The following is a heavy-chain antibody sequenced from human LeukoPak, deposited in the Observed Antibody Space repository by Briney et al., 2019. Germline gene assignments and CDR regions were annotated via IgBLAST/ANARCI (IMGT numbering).Heavy chain of an antibody. D-gene: IGHD6-13*01. V-gene: IGHV3-30-3*01. CDR2: ISYDGSNK. CDR3: ARPPTRSSSEYYFDY. Sequence: GGSLRLSCAASGFTFSSYAMHWVRQAPGKGLEWVAVISYDGSNKYYADSVKGRFTISRDNSKNTLYLQMNSLRAKDTAVYYCARPPTRSSSEYYFDYWGQGTLVTVSS. CDR1: GFTFSSYA. J-gene: IGHJ4*02.